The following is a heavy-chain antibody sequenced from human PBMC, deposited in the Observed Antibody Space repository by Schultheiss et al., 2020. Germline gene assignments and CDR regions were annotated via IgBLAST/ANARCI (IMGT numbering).Heavy chain of an antibody. CDR3: ARGGSSPTHWFDP. CDR1: GDSIRSSGYY. D-gene: IGHD6-25*01. CDR2: FYYSGGT. Sequence: SETLSLTCTVSGDSIRSSGYYWGWIRQPPGKGLEWIGSFYYSGGTYYNPSLKSRVTMSLDTSENQFSLRLSSVTAADTAVYYCARGGSSPTHWFDPWGQGTLVTVSS. V-gene: IGHV4-39*01. J-gene: IGHJ5*02.